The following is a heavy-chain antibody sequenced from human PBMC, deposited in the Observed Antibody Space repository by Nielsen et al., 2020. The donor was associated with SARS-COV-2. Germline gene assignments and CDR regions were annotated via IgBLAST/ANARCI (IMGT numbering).Heavy chain of an antibody. V-gene: IGHV3-48*03. J-gene: IGHJ4*02. CDR3: ARDRGVTMVRGVWFDY. Sequence: GESLKISCAASGFTFSSYEMNWVCQAPGKGLEWVSYISSSGSTIYYADSVKGRFTISRDNAKNSLYLQMNSLRAEDTAVYYCARDRGVTMVRGVWFDYWGQGTLVTVSS. D-gene: IGHD3-10*01. CDR2: ISSSGSTI. CDR1: GFTFSSYE.